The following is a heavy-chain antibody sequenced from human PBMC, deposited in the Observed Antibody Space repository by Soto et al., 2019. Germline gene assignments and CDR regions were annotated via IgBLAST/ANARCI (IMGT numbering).Heavy chain of an antibody. Sequence: QVQLLQSGAEMKQPGASVKLSCRTSGYTFTAFYLHWVRRAPGQGLEWMGWINPKTGVTNYTQNFQGWVTMTRDTSISTAYLELRRLRPADTAFYFCASDRHAYGVSSGSGVGWIDPWGQGTLVTVSS. CDR2: INPKTGVT. D-gene: IGHD4-17*01. CDR3: ASDRHAYGVSSGSGVGWIDP. CDR1: GYTFTAFY. V-gene: IGHV1-2*04. J-gene: IGHJ5*02.